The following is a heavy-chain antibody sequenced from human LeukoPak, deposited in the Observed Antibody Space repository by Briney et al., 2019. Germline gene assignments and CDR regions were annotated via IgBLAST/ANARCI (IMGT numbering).Heavy chain of an antibody. V-gene: IGHV3-23*01. CDR1: GFTFSNFW. J-gene: IGHJ3*02. CDR2: ISGSGDNT. CDR3: ATSTLTYSGSYDASDI. D-gene: IGHD1-26*01. Sequence: GGSLRLSCAASGFTFSNFWMTWVRQVPGKGLEWVSVISGSGDNTYYADSVKGRFTISRDNSKNTLYLQINSLRAEDTAVYYCATSTLTYSGSYDASDIWGQGTMVTVSS.